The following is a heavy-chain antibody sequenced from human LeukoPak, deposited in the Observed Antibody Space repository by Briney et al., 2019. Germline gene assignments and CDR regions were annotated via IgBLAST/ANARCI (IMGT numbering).Heavy chain of an antibody. D-gene: IGHD1-1*01. Sequence: GGSLRLSCAASGFTFSSYSMNWVRQAPGKGLEWVSSISSSSSYIYYADSVKGRFTISRDNAKNSLYLQMNSLRAEDTAVYYCARDHNWAYYFDYWGQGTLVTVSS. CDR3: ARDHNWAYYFDY. CDR1: GFTFSSYS. J-gene: IGHJ4*02. CDR2: ISSSSSYI. V-gene: IGHV3-21*01.